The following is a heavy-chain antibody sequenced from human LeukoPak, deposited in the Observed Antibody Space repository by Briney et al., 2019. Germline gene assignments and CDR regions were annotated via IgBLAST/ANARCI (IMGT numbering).Heavy chain of an antibody. Sequence: GGSLRLSCAASGFTFSSCSMNWVRQAPGKGLEWVSYISSGGSTIYYADSVKGRFTISRDNAKNSLYLQMNSLRVEDTAVYYCARGPEVAGRYYFDYWDQGTLVTVSS. CDR3: ARGPEVAGRYYFDY. CDR1: GFTFSSCS. J-gene: IGHJ4*02. D-gene: IGHD6-19*01. CDR2: ISSGGSTI. V-gene: IGHV3-48*01.